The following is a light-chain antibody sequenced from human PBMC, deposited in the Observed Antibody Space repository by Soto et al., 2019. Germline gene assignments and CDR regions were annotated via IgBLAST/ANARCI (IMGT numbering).Light chain of an antibody. J-gene: IGKJ5*01. CDR2: DAS. V-gene: IGKV3-11*01. Sequence: EIVLTQSPATLSLSPGERATLSCRASQSVSSYLAWYQQQPGQPPTLLLYDASNRATGIPARFSGSGSATDFTPPISSLQPEDFAVYYCQQRSNWPRITFGQGTRREIK. CDR1: QSVSSY. CDR3: QQRSNWPRIT.